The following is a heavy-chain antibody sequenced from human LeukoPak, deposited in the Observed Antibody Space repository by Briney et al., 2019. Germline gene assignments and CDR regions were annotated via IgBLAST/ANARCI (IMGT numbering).Heavy chain of an antibody. Sequence: GASGKVSCKASGYTFTGYYMHWVRHAPGQGLGWMGWINPNSVGTNYAHKFQGTVTMTRDTSISTAYMEVSRLRSDDTAAYYCAVAYCSGGSCYFDYWGQGSLVTVSS. V-gene: IGHV1-2*07. D-gene: IGHD2-15*01. CDR3: AVAYCSGGSCYFDY. J-gene: IGHJ4*02. CDR1: GYTFTGYY. CDR2: INPNSVGT.